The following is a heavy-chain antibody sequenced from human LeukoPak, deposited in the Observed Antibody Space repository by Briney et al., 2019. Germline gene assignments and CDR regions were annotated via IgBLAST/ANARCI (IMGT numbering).Heavy chain of an antibody. Sequence: SETLSLTCAVSGGSISSNNWWNWVSQPPEKDLEWIGEIYHSGTANYNPSLKSRVTISVDKSKNQFSLKLTSVTAADTAVYYCARDLGTALVTGDYWGQGTLVTVSS. D-gene: IGHD5-18*01. V-gene: IGHV4-4*02. CDR2: IYHSGTA. CDR1: GGSISSNNW. J-gene: IGHJ4*02. CDR3: ARDLGTALVTGDY.